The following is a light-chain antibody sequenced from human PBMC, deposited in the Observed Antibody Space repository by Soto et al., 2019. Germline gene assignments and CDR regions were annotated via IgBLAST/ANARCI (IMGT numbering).Light chain of an antibody. J-gene: IGKJ1*01. V-gene: IGKV1-9*01. CDR3: QQYSSHST. Sequence: IQLTQSPSALSASVGARVTITCRASQGISSYLAWYQQKPGKAPKLLIYAASTLQSGVPSRFSGSGSGTDFTLTISSLQPDDFATYYCQQYSSHSTFGQGTKVDIK. CDR1: QGISSY. CDR2: AAS.